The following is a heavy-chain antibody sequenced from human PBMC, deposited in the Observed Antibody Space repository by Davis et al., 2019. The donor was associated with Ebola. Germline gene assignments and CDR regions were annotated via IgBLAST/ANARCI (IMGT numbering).Heavy chain of an antibody. CDR3: AEVSSLYFDY. CDR1: GFTFSSYS. J-gene: IGHJ4*02. V-gene: IGHV3-7*01. Sequence: GESLKISCAAPGFTFSSYSMNWVRQAPGKGLEWVANIKQDGSEKYYVDSVKGRFTISRDNAKNSLYLQLNSLRAEDTALYYCAEVSSLYFDYWGQGTLVTVSS. D-gene: IGHD6-19*01. CDR2: IKQDGSEK.